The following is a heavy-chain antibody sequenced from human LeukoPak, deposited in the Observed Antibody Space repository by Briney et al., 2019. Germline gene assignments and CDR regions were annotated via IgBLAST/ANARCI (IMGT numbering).Heavy chain of an antibody. D-gene: IGHD4-17*01. CDR1: GFTFGTHA. Sequence: GGSLRLSCVASGFTFGTHAMSWVRQVPGKGLEWVSGISRGSITYYSDSVKGRFTISRDNSRATLFLQMNSLRAEDTAVYCGKGGIYGDSGDYWGQGTPVSVSS. CDR2: ISRGSIT. CDR3: KGGIYGDSGDY. V-gene: IGHV3-23*01. J-gene: IGHJ4*02.